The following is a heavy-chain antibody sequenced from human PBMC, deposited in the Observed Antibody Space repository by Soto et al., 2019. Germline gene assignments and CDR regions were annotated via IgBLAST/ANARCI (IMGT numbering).Heavy chain of an antibody. Sequence: GASVKVSCKASGYTLTSYAMHWVRQAPGQRLEWMGWINAGNGNTKYSQKFQGRVTITKNTSASTAYMELSSLRSEETDVYDCARAPLRNWFDPWRQRHLVTVSS. CDR2: INAGNGNT. D-gene: IGHD5-12*01. CDR1: GYTLTSYA. V-gene: IGHV1-3*01. J-gene: IGHJ5*02. CDR3: ARAPLRNWFDP.